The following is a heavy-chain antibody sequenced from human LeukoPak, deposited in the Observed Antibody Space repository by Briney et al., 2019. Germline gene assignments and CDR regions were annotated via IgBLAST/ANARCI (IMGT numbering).Heavy chain of an antibody. Sequence: GGSLRLSCAASGFTFSSYAMSWVRQAPGKGLEWVSTISVSGDSTYYADSVKGRFTISRDNANSSLYLQMNSLRAEDTAVYYCAREWRATYNDYWGQGTLVTVSS. CDR2: ISVSGDST. CDR3: AREWRATYNDY. D-gene: IGHD1-1*01. V-gene: IGHV3-23*01. J-gene: IGHJ4*02. CDR1: GFTFSSYA.